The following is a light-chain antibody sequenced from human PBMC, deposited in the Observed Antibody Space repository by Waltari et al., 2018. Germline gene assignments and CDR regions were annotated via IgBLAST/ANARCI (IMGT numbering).Light chain of an antibody. J-gene: IGLJ1*01. V-gene: IGLV2-14*03. CDR3: ASYTSSSNFV. Sequence: HSALTQPASVSGSPGQSITISCTGTRSDVGGYDFVSCYRQHPEKAPNLIIFDVTERPSGISARFSGSESGNTASLTISGLQADDEADYYCASYTSSSNFVFGGGTTVTV. CDR2: DVT. CDR1: RSDVGGYDF.